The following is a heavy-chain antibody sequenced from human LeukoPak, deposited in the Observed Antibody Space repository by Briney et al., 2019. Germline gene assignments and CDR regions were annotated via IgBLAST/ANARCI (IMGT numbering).Heavy chain of an antibody. CDR1: GFTFSSYS. Sequence: GGSLRLSCAASGFTFSSYSMNWVRQAPGKGLEWVSCISSSSSTIYYADSVKGRFTISRDNAKNSLYLQMNSLRAEDTAVYYCARCGSYLNYYYMDVWGKGTTVTVSS. V-gene: IGHV3-48*01. CDR3: ARCGSYLNYYYMDV. J-gene: IGHJ6*03. D-gene: IGHD1-26*01. CDR2: ISSSSSTI.